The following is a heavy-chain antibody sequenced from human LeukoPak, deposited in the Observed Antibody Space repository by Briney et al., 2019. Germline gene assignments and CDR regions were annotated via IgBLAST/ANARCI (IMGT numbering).Heavy chain of an antibody. CDR3: AKGQSSSSSSSHYFDY. V-gene: IGHV3-23*01. Sequence: GGSLRLSCAASGFTFSSYAMSWVRQAPGKGLEWVSAISGSGGSTYYADSVKGRFTISRDNSKNTLYLQTNSLRAEDTAVYYCAKGQSSSSSSSHYFDYWGQGTLVTVSS. J-gene: IGHJ4*02. D-gene: IGHD6-6*01. CDR1: GFTFSSYA. CDR2: ISGSGGST.